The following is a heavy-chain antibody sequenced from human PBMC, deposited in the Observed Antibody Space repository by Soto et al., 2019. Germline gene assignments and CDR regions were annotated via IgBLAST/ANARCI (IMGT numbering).Heavy chain of an antibody. CDR1: GFSLSTSGMC. V-gene: IGHV2-70*01. D-gene: IGHD5-12*01. CDR2: IDWDDDK. Sequence: SGPTLVNPTQTLTLTCTFAGFSLSTSGMCVGWIRQPPGKALEWLALIDWDDDKYYSTSLKTRLTISKDTSRNQVVLTVSNMDPVDTATYYCARLRPPGGYYAYEFDWYFDLWGRGTLVTVSS. CDR3: ARLRPPGGYYAYEFDWYFDL. J-gene: IGHJ2*01.